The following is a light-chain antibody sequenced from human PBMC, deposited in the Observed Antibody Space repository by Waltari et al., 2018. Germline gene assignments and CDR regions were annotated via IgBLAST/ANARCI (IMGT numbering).Light chain of an antibody. CDR1: SNDFADSND. J-gene: IGLJ2*01. CDR3: SSYTRRSTSVV. Sequence: QSALTPPASVSGSPGQSLTIPCTGTSNDFADSNDVSWYQQHPGKAPKLMLFDVTRRPSGVSNRFSGSKSDNTASLTISGLQAEDEADYYCSSYTRRSTSVVFGGGTKVTVL. V-gene: IGLV2-14*01. CDR2: DVT.